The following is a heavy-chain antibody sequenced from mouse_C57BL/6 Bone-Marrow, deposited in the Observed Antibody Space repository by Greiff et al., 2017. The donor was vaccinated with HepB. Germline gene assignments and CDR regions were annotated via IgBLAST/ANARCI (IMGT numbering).Heavy chain of an antibody. CDR3: ASEAAQAPGFAY. CDR2: ISYDGSN. Sequence: EVQLQESGPGLVKPSQSLSLTCSVTGYSITSGYYWNWIRQFPGNKLEWMGYISYDGSNNYNPSLKNRISITRDTSKNQFFLKLNSVTTEDTATYYCASEAAQAPGFAYWGQGTLVTVSA. CDR1: GYSITSGYY. V-gene: IGHV3-6*01. J-gene: IGHJ3*01. D-gene: IGHD3-2*02.